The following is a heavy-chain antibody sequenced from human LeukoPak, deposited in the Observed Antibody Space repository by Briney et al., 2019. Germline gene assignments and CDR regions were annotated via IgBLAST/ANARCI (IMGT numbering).Heavy chain of an antibody. Sequence: GGSLRLSCAASGFTFSTYSMNWVRQAPRKGLEWVSSISGSSSYIYYADSLKGRFTISRDNAKNSLYLQMNSLRAEDTAVYYCARGSIAARPEGFDYWGQGTLVTVSS. CDR3: ARGSIAARPEGFDY. J-gene: IGHJ4*02. V-gene: IGHV3-21*01. CDR2: ISGSSSYI. D-gene: IGHD6-6*01. CDR1: GFTFSTYS.